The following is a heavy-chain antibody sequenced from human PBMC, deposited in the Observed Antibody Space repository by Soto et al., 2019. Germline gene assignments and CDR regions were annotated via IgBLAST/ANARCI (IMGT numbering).Heavy chain of an antibody. CDR3: ARVEDGLLRIYWYFDL. CDR1: GGSISSGGYY. CDR2: IYYSGST. V-gene: IGHV4-31*03. Sequence: QVQLQESGPGLVKPSQTLSLTCTVSGGSISSGGYYWSWIRQHPGKGLEWIGYIYYSGSTYYNPSLKSRVTISVDTSKNQFSLKLSSVTAADTAVYYCARVEDGLLRIYWYFDLWGRGTLVTVSS. D-gene: IGHD2-15*01. J-gene: IGHJ2*01.